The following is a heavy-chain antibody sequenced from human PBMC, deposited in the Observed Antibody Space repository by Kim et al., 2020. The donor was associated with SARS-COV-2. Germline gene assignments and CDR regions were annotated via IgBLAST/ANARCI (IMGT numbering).Heavy chain of an antibody. CDR2: IMQGGSEK. CDR1: GFAFSNNW. J-gene: IGHJ4*02. Sequence: GGSLRLSCAASGFAFSNNWMIWVRQAPGKGLEWVASIMQGGSEKYYVDSVKGRFTISRDDVKNSLYLQMNNLRSEDTATYYCVRGPTYGVRADHFYFWGQGTLVTVSS. CDR3: VRGPTYGVRADHFYF. V-gene: IGHV3-7*03. D-gene: IGHD2-8*01.